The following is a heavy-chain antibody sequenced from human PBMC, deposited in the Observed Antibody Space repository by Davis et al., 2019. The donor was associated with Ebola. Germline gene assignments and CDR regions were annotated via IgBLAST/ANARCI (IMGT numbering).Heavy chain of an antibody. V-gene: IGHV3-74*01. J-gene: IGHJ4*02. Sequence: GESLKISCAASGFTFSSYWMHWVRQGPGKGLVWVSRIKTDGSSTNYADSVKGRFTISRDNAKNTLYLHMNSLRAEDTAVYYCARSLWPLGDYWGQGTLVTVSS. D-gene: IGHD3-10*01. CDR1: GFTFSSYW. CDR2: IKTDGSST. CDR3: ARSLWPLGDY.